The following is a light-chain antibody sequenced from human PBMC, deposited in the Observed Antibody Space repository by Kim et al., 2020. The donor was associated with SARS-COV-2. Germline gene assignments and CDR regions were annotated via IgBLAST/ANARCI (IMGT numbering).Light chain of an antibody. CDR2: VIS. CDR3: SSYTSINTWV. Sequence: GHSIAISCPGTSSHVGGYNYVSCYQQNPRKAPKVMIYVISNLPSVVSNRVSGSKSGSTASLTISGLQAEDEADFYSSSYTSINTWVFGGGTKVTIL. V-gene: IGLV2-14*03. CDR1: SSHVGGYNY. J-gene: IGLJ3*02.